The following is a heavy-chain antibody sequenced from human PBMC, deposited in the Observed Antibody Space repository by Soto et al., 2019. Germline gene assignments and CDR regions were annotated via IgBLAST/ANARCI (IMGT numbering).Heavy chain of an antibody. CDR3: AKDVDSGAWYKDY. J-gene: IGHJ4*02. CDR2: ITASGAIT. V-gene: IGHV3-23*01. CDR1: EFTFSSYA. Sequence: EVQLLESGGGLVQPGGSLRLSCAASEFTFSSYAMSWVHQAPGKGLEWVSSITASGAITQYADSVKGRFIISRDNSKNTLYLQMNSLRDVDTAVYYCAKDVDSGAWYKDYWGQGTLVTVSS. D-gene: IGHD6-19*01.